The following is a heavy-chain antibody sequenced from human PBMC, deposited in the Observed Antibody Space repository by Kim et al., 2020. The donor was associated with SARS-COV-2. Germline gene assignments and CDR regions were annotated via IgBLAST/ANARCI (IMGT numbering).Heavy chain of an antibody. Sequence: ASVKVSCKASGYTFTRFAINWVRQAPGQGLEWMGWISTYNGNTGYAQKFQGRVTMTTDKSTNTAYMELRSLRSDDTAVYYCARGRTISGVVILSVDYVDVWGKGTTVSVSS. V-gene: IGHV1-18*01. CDR1: GYTFTRFA. D-gene: IGHD3-3*01. CDR2: ISTYNGNT. CDR3: ARGRTISGVVILSVDYVDV. J-gene: IGHJ6*03.